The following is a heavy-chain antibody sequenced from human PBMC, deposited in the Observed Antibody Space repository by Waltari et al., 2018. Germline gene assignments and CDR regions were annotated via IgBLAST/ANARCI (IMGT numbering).Heavy chain of an antibody. Sequence: QLQESGPGLVESSGTLSLTCTVSGDSLRSLSWWTWVRQPPGKGLEWIGECFKSGSANYSPSLKSRVTLSVDKSTNQFFLTLNSVTAADTAMYYCAKISLHREGYSWGQGTLVTV. V-gene: IGHV4-4*02. CDR3: AKISLHREGYS. D-gene: IGHD2-15*01. CDR1: GDSLRSLSW. J-gene: IGHJ4*02. CDR2: CFKSGSA.